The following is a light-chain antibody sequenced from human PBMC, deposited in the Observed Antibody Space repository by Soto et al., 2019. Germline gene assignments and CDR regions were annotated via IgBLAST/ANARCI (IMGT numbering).Light chain of an antibody. CDR1: QSISSW. Sequence: DIQMTQSPSTLSASVGDRVTITCRASQSISSWLAWYQQKPGKAPKLLIYDASSLESGVPSRFGGSGYVTECTLTISSLRREDFATSYCQQYNTYSTFGEGTKVEIK. V-gene: IGKV1-5*01. J-gene: IGKJ1*01. CDR2: DAS. CDR3: QQYNTYST.